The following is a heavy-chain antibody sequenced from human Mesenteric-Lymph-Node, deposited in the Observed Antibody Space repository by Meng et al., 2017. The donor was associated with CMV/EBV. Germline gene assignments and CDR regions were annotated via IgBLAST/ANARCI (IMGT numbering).Heavy chain of an antibody. CDR2: VYHSGST. V-gene: IGHV4-30-2*01. J-gene: IGHJ4*02. Sequence: GDSISRGYSWSWIRQPPGKGLEWIGYVYHSGSTSYNPSLKSRVTISVDRPKNQFSLKLTSVNAADTAVYYCARMNYYDSSGYYFDYWGQGTLVTVSS. CDR1: GDSISRGYS. CDR3: ARMNYYDSSGYYFDY. D-gene: IGHD3-22*01.